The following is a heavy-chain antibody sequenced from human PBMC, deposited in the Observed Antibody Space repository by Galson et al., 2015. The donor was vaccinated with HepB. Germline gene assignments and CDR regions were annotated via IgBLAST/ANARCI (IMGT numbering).Heavy chain of an antibody. Sequence: SLRLSCAASGFTFSSYGMHWVRQAPGKGLEWVAVIWYDGSNKYYADSVKGRFTISRDNSKNTLYLQMNSLRAEDTAVYYCARSRYSYNFDYWGQGTLVTVSS. D-gene: IGHD5-18*01. CDR2: IWYDGSNK. CDR3: ARSRYSYNFDY. J-gene: IGHJ4*02. V-gene: IGHV3-33*01. CDR1: GFTFSSYG.